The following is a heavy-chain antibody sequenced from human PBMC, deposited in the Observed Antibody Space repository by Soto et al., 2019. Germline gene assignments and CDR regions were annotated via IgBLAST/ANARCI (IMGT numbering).Heavy chain of an antibody. Sequence: PGGSLRLSCAASGFTFSSYAMHWVRQAPGKGLEWVAVIPYDGSNKYYADSVKGRFTISRDNSKNTLYLQMNSLRAEDTAVYYCARIYSSGWYHYYYGMDVWGQGTTVTVSS. V-gene: IGHV3-30-3*01. CDR3: ARIYSSGWYHYYYGMDV. CDR1: GFTFSSYA. J-gene: IGHJ6*02. CDR2: IPYDGSNK. D-gene: IGHD6-19*01.